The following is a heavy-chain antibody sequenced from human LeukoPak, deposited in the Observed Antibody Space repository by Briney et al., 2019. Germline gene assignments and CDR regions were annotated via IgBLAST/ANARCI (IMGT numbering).Heavy chain of an antibody. D-gene: IGHD3-22*01. CDR1: GGTFSSYA. CDR3: ASLGLYSSGYTFDY. J-gene: IGHJ4*02. V-gene: IGHV1-2*02. Sequence: ASVKVSCKASGGTFSSYAISWVRQAPGQGLEWMGWINPNSGGTNYAQKFQGRVTMTRDTSISTAYMELSRLRSDDTAVYYCASLGLYSSGYTFDYWGQGTLVTVSS. CDR2: INPNSGGT.